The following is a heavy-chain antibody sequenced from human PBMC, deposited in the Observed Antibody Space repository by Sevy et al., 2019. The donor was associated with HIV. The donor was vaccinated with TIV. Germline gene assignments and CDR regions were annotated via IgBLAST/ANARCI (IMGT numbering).Heavy chain of an antibody. CDR3: ARASPNYYYGMDV. CDR2: IFYSRST. J-gene: IGHJ6*02. Sequence: SETLSLTCTVSGASISGYYWSWIRQPPGKGLEWIGYIFYSRSTHYSPSLKSRVTISVDTSKNQFSLRLSSMTAADTAVYYCARASPNYYYGMDVWSQGTTVTVSS. CDR1: GASISGYY. V-gene: IGHV4-59*01.